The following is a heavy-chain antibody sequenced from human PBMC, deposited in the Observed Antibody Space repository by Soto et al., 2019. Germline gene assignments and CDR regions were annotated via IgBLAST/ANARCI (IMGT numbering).Heavy chain of an antibody. CDR1: GYTLTELS. J-gene: IGHJ5*02. D-gene: IGHD3-10*01. CDR2: FDPEDGET. CDR3: ATTPPMVRGIYLTRFDP. V-gene: IGHV1-24*01. Sequence: QVPLVQSGAEVKKPGASVKVSCKVSGYTLTELSMHWVRQAPGKGLEWMGGFDPEDGETNYAQKFQGRVTMTYDTSTHSAYIALSSLRSKPTTIYYCATTPPMVRGIYLTRFDPWSQGTLV.